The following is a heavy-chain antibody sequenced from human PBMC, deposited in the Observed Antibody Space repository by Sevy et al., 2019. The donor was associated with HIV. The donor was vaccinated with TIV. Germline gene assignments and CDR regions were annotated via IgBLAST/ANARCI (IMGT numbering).Heavy chain of an antibody. CDR1: GYTLTELS. D-gene: IGHD6-19*01. Sequence: ASVKVSCKVSGYTLTELSMHWVRQAPGKGLEWMGGLAPQDGETIYAQKFQGRVTMTEDTSTDTAYMELSSLRSEDTAVYYCATDGISGWKFHFDYWGQGTLVTVSS. CDR2: LAPQDGET. V-gene: IGHV1-24*01. CDR3: ATDGISGWKFHFDY. J-gene: IGHJ4*02.